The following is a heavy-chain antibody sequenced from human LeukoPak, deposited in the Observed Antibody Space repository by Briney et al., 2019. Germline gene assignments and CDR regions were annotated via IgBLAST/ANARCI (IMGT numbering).Heavy chain of an antibody. CDR1: GLTIKNNW. Sequence: GARGQFLAAAGLTIKNNWMYWVRQAPRKGPVWVSRINSDGKTTDYADSVRGRFTISRDNDENTLYLQMNNLRAEDTAVYYFTRDTTLTRGGRSDYWVQGTLVSV. CDR2: INSDGKTT. CDR3: TRDTTLTRGGRSDY. J-gene: IGHJ4*02. V-gene: IGHV3-74*01. D-gene: IGHD3-10*01.